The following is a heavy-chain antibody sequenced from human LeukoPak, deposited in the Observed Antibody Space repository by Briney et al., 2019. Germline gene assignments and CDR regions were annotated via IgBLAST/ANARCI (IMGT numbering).Heavy chain of an antibody. CDR1: GGTFSSYA. D-gene: IGHD2-2*02. J-gene: IGHJ6*03. Sequence: GASVKVSCKASGGTFSSYAISWVRQAPGQGLEWMGGIIPIFCTANYAQNFQGRVTITTDESTSTAYMELSSLRSEDTAVYYCAREYCSSTICYNYYYYMDVWGKGTTVTVSS. CDR2: IIPIFCTA. CDR3: AREYCSSTICYNYYYYMDV. V-gene: IGHV1-69*05.